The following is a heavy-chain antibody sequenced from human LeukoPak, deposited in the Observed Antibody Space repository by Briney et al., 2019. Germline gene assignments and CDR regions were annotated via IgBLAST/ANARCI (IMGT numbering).Heavy chain of an antibody. CDR1: EFIFSNYW. D-gene: IGHD4-17*01. Sequence: GGSLRLSCAASEFIFSNYWMHWIRQAPGKGLLWVSRIESDGSISYADSVKGRFTISRDNAKNSLYLQMNSLRAEDTAVYYCARATVPTAKYYYYGMDVWGQGTTVTVSS. J-gene: IGHJ6*02. V-gene: IGHV3-74*01. CDR2: IESDGSI. CDR3: ARATVPTAKYYYYGMDV.